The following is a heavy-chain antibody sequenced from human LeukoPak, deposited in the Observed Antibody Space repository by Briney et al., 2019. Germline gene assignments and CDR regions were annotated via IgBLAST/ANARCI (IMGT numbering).Heavy chain of an antibody. V-gene: IGHV3-23*01. Sequence: GGSLRLSCAASGFTFSSYDMSWVRQAPGKGLEWVSAISGSGGSTYYADSVKGRFTISRDNSKNTLYLQMNSLRAEDTAVYYCAKTGGFPTYYFDYWGQGTLVTVSS. CDR3: AKTGGFPTYYFDY. CDR1: GFTFSSYD. D-gene: IGHD2-15*01. J-gene: IGHJ4*02. CDR2: ISGSGGST.